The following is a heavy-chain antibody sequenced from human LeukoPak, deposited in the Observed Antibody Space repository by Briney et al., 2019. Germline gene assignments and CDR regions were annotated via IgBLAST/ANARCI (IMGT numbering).Heavy chain of an antibody. CDR1: GGSLSGYY. CDR2: INHSGST. V-gene: IGHV4-34*01. D-gene: IGHD6-13*01. Sequence: SETLSLTGAVYGGSLSGYYWSWIRQPPGKGLEWIGEINHSGSTNYNPSLKSRVTISVDTSKNQLSLKLSSVTAADTAVYYCARCSGSSWAFFDYWGQGTLVTVSS. J-gene: IGHJ4*02. CDR3: ARCSGSSWAFFDY.